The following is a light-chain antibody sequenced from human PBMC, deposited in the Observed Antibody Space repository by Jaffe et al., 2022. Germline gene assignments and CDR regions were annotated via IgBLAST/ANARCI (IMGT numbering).Light chain of an antibody. V-gene: IGLV2-14*03. J-gene: IGLJ2*01. CDR1: SSDVGGYNY. Sequence: QSALTQPASVSGSPGQSITISCTGTSSDVGGYNYVSWYQQHPGKAPKLMIYDVSNRPSGVSNRFSGSKSGNTASLTISGLQAEDEADYYCSSYTSNSTVFGGGTKLTVL. CDR2: DVS. CDR3: SSYTSNSTV.